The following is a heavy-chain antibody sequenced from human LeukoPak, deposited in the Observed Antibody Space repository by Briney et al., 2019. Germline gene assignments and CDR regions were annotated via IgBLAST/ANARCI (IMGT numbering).Heavy chain of an antibody. D-gene: IGHD1-1*01. V-gene: IGHV3-30-3*02. J-gene: IGHJ3*02. CDR2: ISYDGSNK. Sequence: GRSLRLSCAASGFTFSSYAMHWVRQAPGKGLEWVAVISYDGSNKYYADSVKGRFTISRDNSKNTLYLQMNGLRAEDTAIFYCAKSLFTSATGTGRAFHIWGQGTRVTVSS. CDR1: GFTFSSYA. CDR3: AKSLFTSATGTGRAFHI.